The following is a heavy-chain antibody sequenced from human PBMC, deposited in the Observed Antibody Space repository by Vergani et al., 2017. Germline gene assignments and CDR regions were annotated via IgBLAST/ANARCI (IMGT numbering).Heavy chain of an antibody. Sequence: QGQLAQSGAEVKKPGSSVKVSCKASGGPFSSNSISWVRQAPGQGLEWMGRIIPIFGTTSYAQKFQGRVTILADESTSTAYMELSSLRSEDTAVYYCARDYYDHAFDIWGEGIMVTVSS. V-gene: IGHV1-69*13. D-gene: IGHD3-22*01. CDR3: ARDYYDHAFDI. J-gene: IGHJ3*02. CDR2: IIPIFGTT. CDR1: GGPFSSNS.